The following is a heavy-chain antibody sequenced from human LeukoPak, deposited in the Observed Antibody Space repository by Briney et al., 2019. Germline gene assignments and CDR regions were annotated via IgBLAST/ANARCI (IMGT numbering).Heavy chain of an antibody. J-gene: IGHJ6*02. Sequence: SETLSLTCTVSGGSINYYYWSWIRQSPGRGLEWIGYIYYSGTTNYNPFLKSRVTISVDTSKNQFSLQLRSVTAADTAVYYCAREDPQTTVPEGMDVWGQGTTVTVSS. CDR1: GGSINYYY. D-gene: IGHD4-17*01. V-gene: IGHV4-59*01. CDR3: AREDPQTTVPEGMDV. CDR2: IYYSGTT.